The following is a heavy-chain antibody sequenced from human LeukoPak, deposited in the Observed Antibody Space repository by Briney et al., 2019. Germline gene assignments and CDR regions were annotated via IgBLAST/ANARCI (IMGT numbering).Heavy chain of an antibody. CDR1: GYTFSSSW. D-gene: IGHD4-17*01. Sequence: GESLKISCKGSGYTFSSSWIGWVRQMHGKGLEWMGIIYPGDSDTRYSPSFQGQVTISADKSINTAYLQWSSLKATDTGIYYCARQYGRPFDYWGQGTLVTVSS. CDR3: ARQYGRPFDY. V-gene: IGHV5-51*01. CDR2: IYPGDSDT. J-gene: IGHJ4*02.